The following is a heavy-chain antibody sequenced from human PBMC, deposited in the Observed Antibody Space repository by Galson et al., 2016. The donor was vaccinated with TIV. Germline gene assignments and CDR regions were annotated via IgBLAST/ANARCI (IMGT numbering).Heavy chain of an antibody. CDR2: IYWDDAK. Sequence: PALVTPTQTLTLTCTFSGFSLNTHGMAVGWIRQAPGKALEWLALIYWDDAKRYSAPLKSRLSISKDTSRNQVVLTMTNMAPVDTATYYCALRRSSDIYRLAIWFDPWGQGTLVTVSS. CDR3: ALRRSSDIYRLAIWFDP. V-gene: IGHV2-5*02. J-gene: IGHJ5*02. D-gene: IGHD2-21*02. CDR1: GFSLNTHGMA.